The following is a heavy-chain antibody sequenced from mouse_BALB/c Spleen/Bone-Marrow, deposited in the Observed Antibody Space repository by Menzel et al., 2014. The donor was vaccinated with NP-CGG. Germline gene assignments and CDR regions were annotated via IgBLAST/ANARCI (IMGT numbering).Heavy chain of an antibody. V-gene: IGHV1-54*01. CDR2: INPGGGGT. CDR1: GYAFTNYL. CDR3: ARNANWLFAY. J-gene: IGHJ3*01. Sequence: QVQLQQPGAELVRPGTSVKVSCKASGYAFTNYLIEWVKQRPGQGLEWIGVINPGGGGTNYNEKFKDKATLTADKSSSTAYMQLSSLTSDDSAVYFCARNANWLFAYWGQGTLVTVSA. D-gene: IGHD4-1*01.